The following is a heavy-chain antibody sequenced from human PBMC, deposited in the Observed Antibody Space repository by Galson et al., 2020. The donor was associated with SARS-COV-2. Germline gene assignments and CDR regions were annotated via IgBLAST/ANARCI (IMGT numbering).Heavy chain of an antibody. CDR1: GGSISSSSYY. J-gene: IGHJ5*02. D-gene: IGHD3-3*01. CDR3: ARDLCPLRLLDWLPDNWFDP. Sequence: SETLSLTCTVSGGSISSSSYYWGWIRQPPGKGLEWIGSIYYSGSTYYNPSLKSRVTISVDTSKNQFSLKLSSVTAADTAVYYCARDLCPLRLLDWLPDNWFDPWGQGTLVTVSS. CDR2: IYYSGST. V-gene: IGHV4-39*07.